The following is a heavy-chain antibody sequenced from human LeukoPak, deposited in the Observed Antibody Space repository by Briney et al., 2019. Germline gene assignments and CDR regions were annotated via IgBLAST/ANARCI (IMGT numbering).Heavy chain of an antibody. CDR1: GGSISSGDYY. CDR2: IYYSGST. D-gene: IGHD5-18*01. J-gene: IGHJ4*02. V-gene: IGHV4-30-4*01. Sequence: PSQTLSLTCTVSGGSISSGDYYWSWIRQPPGKGLEWIGYIYYSGSTYYNPSLKSRVTISVDTSKNQFSLKLSSVTAADTAVYYCARLRGYSYGYGGYFDYWGQGTLVTVSS. CDR3: ARLRGYSYGYGGYFDY.